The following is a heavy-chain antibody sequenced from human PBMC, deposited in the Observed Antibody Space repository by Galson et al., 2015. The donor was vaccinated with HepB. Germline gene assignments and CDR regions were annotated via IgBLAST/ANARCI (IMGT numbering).Heavy chain of an antibody. J-gene: IGHJ6*03. CDR1: GYTFTNYD. V-gene: IGHV1-8*02. Sequence: SVKVSCKASGYTFTNYDINWVRQAPGQGLEWMGWMKPYNGNTGYAQKFQGRVTMTRNTTRSTAYMELSSLRSEDTAVYYCARASAYGSWCYYYYYHYYIDVWGKGTTVTVSS. CDR3: ARASAYGSWCYYYYYHYYIDV. CDR2: MKPYNGNT. D-gene: IGHD3-10*01.